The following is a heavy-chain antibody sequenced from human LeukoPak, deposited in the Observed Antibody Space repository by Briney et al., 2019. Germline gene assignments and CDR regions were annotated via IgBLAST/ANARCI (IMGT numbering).Heavy chain of an antibody. J-gene: IGHJ6*02. CDR2: INPSGGST. Sequence: ASVKVSCKASGYTFTSYYMHWVRQAPGQGLEWMGIINPSGGSTSYAQKFQGRVTMTRDTSTSTVYMELSSLRSEDTAVYYCARFPTYYYDSSGYYYPYYYYGMDVWGQGTTVTVSS. CDR1: GYTFTSYY. D-gene: IGHD3-22*01. V-gene: IGHV1-46*01. CDR3: ARFPTYYYDSSGYYYPYYYYGMDV.